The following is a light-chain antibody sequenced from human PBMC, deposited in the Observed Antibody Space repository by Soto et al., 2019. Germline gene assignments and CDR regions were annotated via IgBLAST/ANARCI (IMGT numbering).Light chain of an antibody. CDR1: QSVSNN. V-gene: IGKV3-15*01. J-gene: IGKJ1*01. CDR3: QQYNNWWT. Sequence: EIVMTQSPATLSVSPGERATLSCRASQSVSNNLAWYQKKPGQAPRLLIYGASTRATGIPARFSGSGSGTEFTLTISSLQSEDFAFYYCQQYNNWWTLGHGTRVDIK. CDR2: GAS.